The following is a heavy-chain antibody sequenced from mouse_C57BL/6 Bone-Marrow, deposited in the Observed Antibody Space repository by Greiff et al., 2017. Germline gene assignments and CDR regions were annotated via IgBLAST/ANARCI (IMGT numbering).Heavy chain of an antibody. CDR2: ISSGGSYT. J-gene: IGHJ4*01. CDR1: GFTFSSYG. Sequence: EVKLVESGGDLVKPGGSLKLSCAASGFTFSSYGMSWVRQTPDKRLEWVATISSGGSYTYYPDSVKGRFTISSDNAKNTLYLQMSSLKSEDTAMYYCARYGNYSYYYAMDYWGQGTSVTVSS. CDR3: ARYGNYSYYYAMDY. D-gene: IGHD2-1*01. V-gene: IGHV5-6*01.